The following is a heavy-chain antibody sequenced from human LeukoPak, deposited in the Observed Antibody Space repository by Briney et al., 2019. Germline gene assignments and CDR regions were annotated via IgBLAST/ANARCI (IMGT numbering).Heavy chain of an antibody. CDR1: GFTFSSYS. CDR2: ISSSSYI. Sequence: GGSLRLSCAASGFTFSSYSMNWVRQAPGKGLEWVSPISSSSYIYYADSVKGRFTISRDNAKNSLYLQMNSLRAEDTAVYYCASLSDSSEIVAFDIWGQGTRVIVAS. CDR3: ASLSDSSEIVAFDI. D-gene: IGHD3-22*01. J-gene: IGHJ3*02. V-gene: IGHV3-21*01.